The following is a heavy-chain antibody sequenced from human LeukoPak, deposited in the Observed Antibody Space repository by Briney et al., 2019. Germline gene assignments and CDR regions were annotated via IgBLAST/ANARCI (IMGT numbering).Heavy chain of an antibody. V-gene: IGHV1-18*01. Sequence: ASVKVSCKASGYTFTSYGISWVRQAPGQGLEWMGWISAYNGNTNYAQKLQGRVTMTTDTSTSTAYMELRSLRSDDTAVYYCARVMTTVTNYYYYGMDVWGQGTTVTVSS. CDR3: ARVMTTVTNYYYYGMDV. CDR2: ISAYNGNT. CDR1: GYTFTSYG. D-gene: IGHD4-17*01. J-gene: IGHJ6*02.